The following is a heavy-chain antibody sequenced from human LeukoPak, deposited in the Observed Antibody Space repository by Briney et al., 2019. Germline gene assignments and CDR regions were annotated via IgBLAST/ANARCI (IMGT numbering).Heavy chain of an antibody. CDR1: GYTFTGYY. V-gene: IGHV1-2*02. Sequence: ASVKVSCKASGYTFTGYYMHWVRQAPGQGLEWVGWISPNSGGTNYAQKFQGRVTMTRDTSISTAYMELSRLRSDDTAVYYCARDPSSLYYYGSGSYYHLDYWGQGTLATVSS. J-gene: IGHJ4*02. D-gene: IGHD3-10*01. CDR2: ISPNSGGT. CDR3: ARDPSSLYYYGSGSYYHLDY.